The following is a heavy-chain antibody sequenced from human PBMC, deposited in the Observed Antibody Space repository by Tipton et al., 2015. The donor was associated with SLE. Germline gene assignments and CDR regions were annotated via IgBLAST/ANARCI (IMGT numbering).Heavy chain of an antibody. D-gene: IGHD3-22*01. J-gene: IGHJ5*02. V-gene: IGHV1-18*01. Sequence: QSGAEVKKPGASLRVSCKASGYTFTSYAIAWVRLAPGQGLEWVGWISPHNGNTDYAQKLQGRVTMTTDTSRSTAYMDLRSLRPDDTAVYYCARLYNSDGYYSSWLDPWGQGTLVTVSS. CDR1: GYTFTSYA. CDR2: ISPHNGNT. CDR3: ARLYNSDGYYSSWLDP.